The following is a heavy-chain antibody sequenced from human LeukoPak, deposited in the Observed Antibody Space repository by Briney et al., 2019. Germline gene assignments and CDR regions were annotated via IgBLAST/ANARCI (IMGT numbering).Heavy chain of an antibody. CDR1: GGTFSSYG. CDR3: AINFDWFTAFDY. V-gene: IGHV1-18*01. Sequence: ASVKVSCKASGGTFSSYGISWVRQAPGQGLEWMGWISAYNGNTNYAQKLQGRVTMTTDTSTSTAYMELRSLRSDDTAVYYCAINFDWFTAFDYWGQGTLVTVSS. CDR2: ISAYNGNT. D-gene: IGHD3-9*01. J-gene: IGHJ4*02.